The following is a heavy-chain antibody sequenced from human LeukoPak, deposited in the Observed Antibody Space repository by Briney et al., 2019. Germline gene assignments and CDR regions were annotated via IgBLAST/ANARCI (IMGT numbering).Heavy chain of an antibody. CDR1: GGSISSGDYY. Sequence: SPSETLSLTCTVSGGSISSGDYYWSWIRQPPGKGLEWIGYIYYSGSTYYNPSLKSRVTISVDTSKNQFSLKLSSVTAADTAVYYCARGIYYDSSGPDYWGQGTLVTVSS. CDR2: IYYSGST. D-gene: IGHD3-22*01. CDR3: ARGIYYDSSGPDY. J-gene: IGHJ4*02. V-gene: IGHV4-30-4*08.